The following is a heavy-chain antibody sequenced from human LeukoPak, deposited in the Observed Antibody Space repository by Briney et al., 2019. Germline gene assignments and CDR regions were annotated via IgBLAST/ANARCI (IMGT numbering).Heavy chain of an antibody. CDR3: ARGGSPSVD. Sequence: GGSLRLSCAASGFTFSGSWMHWVRQPPGKGLVWVSRIHGEGTSSNYADSVKGRFTISRDNAKNTLYLQMGSLRVEDTAVYYCARGGSPSVDWGQGTLVTVSS. CDR1: GFTFSGSW. V-gene: IGHV3-74*01. D-gene: IGHD1-26*01. J-gene: IGHJ4*02. CDR2: IHGEGTSS.